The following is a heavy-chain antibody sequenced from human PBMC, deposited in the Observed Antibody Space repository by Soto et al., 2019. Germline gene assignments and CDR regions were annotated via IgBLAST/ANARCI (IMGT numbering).Heavy chain of an antibody. CDR3: ARGSSNWAYYFDF. Sequence: PGGSLRLSCAASGFTFSSYSLNWVRQAPGKGLEWVSYITSSGTTVYYADYVRVLFTISRDNAKNSLYLQMNILRDDDTAVYYCARGSSNWAYYFDFWGQGT. V-gene: IGHV3-48*02. D-gene: IGHD6-13*01. CDR1: GFTFSSYS. CDR2: ITSSGTTV. J-gene: IGHJ4*02.